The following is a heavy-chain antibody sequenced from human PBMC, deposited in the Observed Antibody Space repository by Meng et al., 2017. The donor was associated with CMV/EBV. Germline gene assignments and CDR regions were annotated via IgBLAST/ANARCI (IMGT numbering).Heavy chain of an antibody. CDR1: GFTFSSYS. CDR2: ISSSSSYI. V-gene: IGHV3-21*01. CDR3: ASLLGIYYGMDV. Sequence: GESLKISCAASGFTFSSYSMNWVRQAPGKGLEWVSSISSSSSYIYYADSVKGRFTISRHNAKNSLYLQMNSLRAEDTAVYYCASLLGIYYGMDVWGQGTTVTVSS. J-gene: IGHJ6*02. D-gene: IGHD6-13*01.